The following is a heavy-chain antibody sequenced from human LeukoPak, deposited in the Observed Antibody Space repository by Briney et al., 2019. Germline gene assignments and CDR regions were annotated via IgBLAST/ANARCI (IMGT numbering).Heavy chain of an antibody. CDR3: ATVGIAADRWFDP. Sequence: ASVNVSCKVSGYTLTELSMHWVRQAPGKGLEWMGGFDPEDGETIYAQKFQGRVTMTEDTSTDTAYMELSSLRSEDTAVYYCATVGIAADRWFDPWGQGTLVTVSS. CDR2: FDPEDGET. J-gene: IGHJ5*02. D-gene: IGHD6-13*01. CDR1: GYTLTELS. V-gene: IGHV1-24*01.